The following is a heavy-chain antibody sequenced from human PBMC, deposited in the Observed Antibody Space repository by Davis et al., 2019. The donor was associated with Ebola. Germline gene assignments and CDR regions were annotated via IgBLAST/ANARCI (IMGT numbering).Heavy chain of an antibody. Sequence: MPSETLSLTCTVSGGSISSYYWSWIRQPPGKGLEWIGYIYYSGSTNYNPSLKSRVTISVDTSKNQFSLKLSSVTAADTAVYYCARSDPYSSGWYEAGAIDYWGQGTLVTVSS. CDR3: ARSDPYSSGWYEAGAIDY. V-gene: IGHV4-59*01. CDR1: GGSISSYY. D-gene: IGHD6-19*01. CDR2: IYYSGST. J-gene: IGHJ4*02.